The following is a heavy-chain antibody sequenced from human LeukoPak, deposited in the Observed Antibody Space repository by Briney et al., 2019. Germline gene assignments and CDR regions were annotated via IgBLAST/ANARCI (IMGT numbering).Heavy chain of an antibody. CDR1: GASITSRTYY. V-gene: IGHV4-39*01. CDR2: IYYNGNT. J-gene: IGHJ4*02. Sequence: SHTHSLTYPLSGASITSRTYYWGRLRPPPGKALEWYRRIYYNGNTYYNPSLRSRVTISVDTSKKQFPLKLSSVTAAETAVYYCARHAGGIAAAGTRPFDYWGQGTLVTVSS. D-gene: IGHD6-13*01. CDR3: ARHAGGIAAAGTRPFDY.